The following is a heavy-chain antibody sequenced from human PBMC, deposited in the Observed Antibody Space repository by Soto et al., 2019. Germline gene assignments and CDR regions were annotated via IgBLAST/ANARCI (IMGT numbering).Heavy chain of an antibody. CDR1: GGSISSSNYY. J-gene: IGHJ4*02. CDR3: TRHYYDSGVDY. Sequence: PSETLSLTCTVSGGSISSSNYYWGWIRQPPGKGLEWIGSIYDSGSTYYNPSLKSRVTISVDTSKNQFSLKLSSVTAADTAVYYRTRHYYDSGVDYWGQGTLVTVSS. CDR2: IYDSGST. V-gene: IGHV4-39*01. D-gene: IGHD3-22*01.